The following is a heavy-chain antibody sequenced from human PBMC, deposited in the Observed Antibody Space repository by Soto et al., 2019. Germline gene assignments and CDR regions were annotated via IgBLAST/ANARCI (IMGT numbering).Heavy chain of an antibody. CDR1: GFTFSTYA. D-gene: IGHD3-16*01. V-gene: IGHV3-23*01. CDR2: ISVPGST. CDR3: ATSPRLSLPDY. J-gene: IGHJ4*02. Sequence: EVQLLESGGAFVQPGGSLRLSCATSGFTFSTYAMTWVRQAPGEGLEWVSTISVPGSTYYADSVKGRFTISRDNSKNTVYLQMSSLRAEDTAVYYCATSPRLSLPDYWGQGTLVTVSS.